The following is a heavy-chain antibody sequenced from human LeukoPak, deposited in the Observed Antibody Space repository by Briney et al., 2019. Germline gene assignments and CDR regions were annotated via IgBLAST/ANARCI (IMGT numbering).Heavy chain of an antibody. CDR3: ARKGSGYDLSGDY. D-gene: IGHD5-12*01. CDR1: GFTFSSYS. CDR2: ISSSSSTI. J-gene: IGHJ4*02. Sequence: GGSLRLSCAASGFTFSSYSMNWVRQAPGKGLERVSYISSSSSTIYYADSVKGRFTISRDNAKNSLYLQMNSLRAEDTAVYYCARKGSGYDLSGDYWGQGTLVTVSS. V-gene: IGHV3-48*01.